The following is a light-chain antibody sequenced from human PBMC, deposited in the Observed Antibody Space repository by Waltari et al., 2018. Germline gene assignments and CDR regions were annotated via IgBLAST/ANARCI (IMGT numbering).Light chain of an antibody. V-gene: IGKV4-1*01. J-gene: IGKJ4*01. CDR2: WAS. CDR1: ESVLYSPNNKNH. Sequence: KSSESVLYSPNNKNHLAWYQQKPGQPPKLLIYWASTRKSGVPDRFSGSGSETDFTLTVSSLQAEDVALYYCQQYYNTPLTFGGGTKVEIK. CDR3: QQYYNTPLT.